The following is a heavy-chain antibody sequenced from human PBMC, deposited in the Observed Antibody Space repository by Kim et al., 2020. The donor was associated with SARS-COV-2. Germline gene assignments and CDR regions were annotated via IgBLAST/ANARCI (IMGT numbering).Heavy chain of an antibody. CDR1: GFSFSSYG. CDR3: ARGPVDPKDGWYFDV. CDR2: ISYDGSDK. D-gene: IGHD5-12*01. J-gene: IGHJ2*01. Sequence: GGSLRLSCAASGFSFSSYGMHCVRQAPGKGLEWVAFISYDGSDKFYADSVKGRFTISRDNSNNTLSLQTNSLRAEDTAVFYCARGPVDPKDGWYFDVWGRGTLVTVSS. V-gene: IGHV3-33*01.